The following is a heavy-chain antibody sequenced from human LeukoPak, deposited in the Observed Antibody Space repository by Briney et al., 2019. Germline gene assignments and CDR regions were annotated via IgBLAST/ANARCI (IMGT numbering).Heavy chain of an antibody. D-gene: IGHD3-3*01. Sequence: PGGSLRLSCAPSGVTPRKSATSGGRLTPGKGLQWISYISKGGATVLYAESVKGRFTISRDNANSSLYLQMNSLRAEDTAVYFCARLSVSITRRFDLWGQGTFVTVSS. J-gene: IGHJ5*02. CDR2: ISKGGATV. V-gene: IGHV3-48*03. CDR3: ARLSVSITRRFDL. CDR1: GVTPRKSA.